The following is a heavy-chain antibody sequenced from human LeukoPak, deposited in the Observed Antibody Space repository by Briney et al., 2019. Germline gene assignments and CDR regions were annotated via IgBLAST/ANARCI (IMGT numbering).Heavy chain of an antibody. CDR2: TSAGGEDK. J-gene: IGHJ4*02. Sequence: PGGSLRLSCAASGFGFSNFGMTWVRQAPGKGLEWVSTTSAGGEDKHYADSVKGRFTISRDNSKSTLYLQMNTLRAEDTALYCCAKDVGFCSGDSCSFFDYWGQGDLVTVSS. CDR1: GFGFSNFG. CDR3: AKDVGFCSGDSCSFFDY. D-gene: IGHD2-15*01. V-gene: IGHV3-23*01.